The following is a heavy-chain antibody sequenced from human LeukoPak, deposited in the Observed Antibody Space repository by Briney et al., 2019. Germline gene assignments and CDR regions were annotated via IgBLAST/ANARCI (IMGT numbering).Heavy chain of an antibody. D-gene: IGHD6-19*01. V-gene: IGHV3-23*01. CDR2: ISGSGGST. J-gene: IGHJ4*02. CDR3: AKDKGRGIAVGXFDY. CDR1: GFTFSSYA. Sequence: GGSLRLSCAASGFTFSSYAMSWVRQAPGKGLEWVSAISGSGGSTYYADSVKGRFTISRDNSKNTLYLQMNSLRAEDTVVYYCAKDKGRGIAVGXFDYWGQGTLVTVSS.